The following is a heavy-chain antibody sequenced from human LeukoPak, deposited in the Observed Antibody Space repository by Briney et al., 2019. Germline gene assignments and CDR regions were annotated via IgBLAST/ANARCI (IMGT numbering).Heavy chain of an antibody. Sequence: GGSLRLSCAASEFTFSSYGMNWVRQAPGKGLEWVANIKKDGSDKNYLGSVKGRFTISRDNAKNSLYVQMNSLRVEDTAVYYCARDAYRDRYFDYWGQGTLVTVSS. CDR1: EFTFSSYG. CDR2: IKKDGSDK. V-gene: IGHV3-7*01. J-gene: IGHJ4*02. D-gene: IGHD4-11*01. CDR3: ARDAYRDRYFDY.